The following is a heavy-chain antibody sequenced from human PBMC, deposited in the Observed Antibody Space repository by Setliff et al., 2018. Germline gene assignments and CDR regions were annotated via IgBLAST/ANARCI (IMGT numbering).Heavy chain of an antibody. Sequence: PSETLSLTCAVSYYSISSGYYWGWIRQPPGKGLEWIGSMYHSGSTYYSPSLESRVTISVDMSKNHLSLKLSSVTAADTAVYYCARDPGFRSGTWSLDLWGQGTQVTVSS. CDR3: ARDPGFRSGTWSLDL. V-gene: IGHV4-38-2*02. CDR1: YYSISSGYY. J-gene: IGHJ5*02. CDR2: MYHSGST. D-gene: IGHD3-10*01.